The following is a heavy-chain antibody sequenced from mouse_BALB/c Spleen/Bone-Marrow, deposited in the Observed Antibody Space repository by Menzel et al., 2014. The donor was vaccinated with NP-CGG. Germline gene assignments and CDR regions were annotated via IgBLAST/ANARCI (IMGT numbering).Heavy chain of an antibody. CDR1: GYSFAGYT. D-gene: IGHD1-1*01. CDR3: AREGYGSSYGFAY. Sequence: VQLQQSGPELVKPGASMKISCKASGYSFAGYTMNWVKQSHGKNLEWVGLINPYNGGSSYNQKFKGKATLTVDKSSGTAYMELLSLTSEDSAVYYCAREGYGSSYGFAYWGQGTLVTVSA. CDR2: INPYNGGS. V-gene: IGHV1-31*01. J-gene: IGHJ3*01.